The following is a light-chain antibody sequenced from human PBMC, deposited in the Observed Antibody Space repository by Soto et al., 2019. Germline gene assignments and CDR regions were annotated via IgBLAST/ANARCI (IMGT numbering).Light chain of an antibody. V-gene: IGKV3-20*01. CDR2: GAS. CDR3: QQYGSSPWT. Sequence: EIVLTQSPATLSVSPGERATLSCRASQSIGSSYLVWYQQKAGQAPRLLIYGASNRATGIPDRFSGSGSRTDFTLTISRLEPEDFAVYYCQQYGSSPWTFGQGSKVDIK. CDR1: QSIGSSY. J-gene: IGKJ1*01.